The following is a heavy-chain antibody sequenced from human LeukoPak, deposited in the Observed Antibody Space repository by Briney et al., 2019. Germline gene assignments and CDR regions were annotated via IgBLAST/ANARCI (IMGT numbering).Heavy chain of an antibody. D-gene: IGHD2-21*02. Sequence: GGSLRLSCAASGFAFSSYGIHWVRQAPGKGLEWVAVIWHDGRNKYYADSVKGRFTISRDNSKNTVLLQMNSLRAEDTAIYYCARDWGSDEAIDYWGQGTLVTVSS. CDR2: IWHDGRNK. V-gene: IGHV3-33*01. CDR1: GFAFSSYG. J-gene: IGHJ4*02. CDR3: ARDWGSDEAIDY.